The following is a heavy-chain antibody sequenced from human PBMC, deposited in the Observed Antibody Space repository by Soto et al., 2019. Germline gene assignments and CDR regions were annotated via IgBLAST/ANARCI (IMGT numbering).Heavy chain of an antibody. J-gene: IGHJ4*02. CDR3: AQAEVPIAGCSDVLED. CDR2: TNPSRGLK. D-gene: IGHD2-21*01. CDR1: REMSDEYY. V-gene: IGHV1-46*02. Sequence: AASANVCCNASREMSDEYYIHWVRHTPQEGLQWIRVTNPSRGLKKYAQKSQGRTYMTRDTSTTKVFMELVSLTSEDKAFYYCAQAEVPIAGCSDVLEDWRPGTVDSVS.